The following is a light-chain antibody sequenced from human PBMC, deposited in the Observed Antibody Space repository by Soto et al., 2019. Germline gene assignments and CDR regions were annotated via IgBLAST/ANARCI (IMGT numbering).Light chain of an antibody. CDR1: QSVSSSY. CDR3: HQYCSSPRT. V-gene: IGKV3-20*01. CDR2: AAS. J-gene: IGKJ2*01. Sequence: EIVLTQSPGTLSLSPGERATLSCRASQSVSSSYFAWYQEKPGQAPRLLIYAASSRATGVPDRFSGSGSGTDFTLSISVLEPEDFAVYYCHQYCSSPRTFCQGTNLEIK.